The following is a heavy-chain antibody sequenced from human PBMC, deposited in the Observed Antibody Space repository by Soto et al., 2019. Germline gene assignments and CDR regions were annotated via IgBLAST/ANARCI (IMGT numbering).Heavy chain of an antibody. V-gene: IGHV4-59*01. CDR2: VYFTRST. J-gene: IGHJ4*02. D-gene: IGHD2-2*01. CDR3: ARGSCGSASCYMGDS. CDR1: GDSISTYY. Sequence: SETLSLTCTVSGDSISTYYWSWIRQPPGKGLEWLGYVYFTRSTNYNPSLQSRVTITVDTSKNQFSLRLISVSAADTAVYYCARGSCGSASCYMGDSWGQGTLVTVSS.